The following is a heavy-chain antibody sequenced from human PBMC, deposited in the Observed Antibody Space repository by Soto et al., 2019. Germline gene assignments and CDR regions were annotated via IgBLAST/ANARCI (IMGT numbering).Heavy chain of an antibody. CDR1: GFTLSNYA. Sequence: ESRGGVVQPGRSLRLSCAASGFTLSNYAMHWVRQAPGKGLEWVAVISYDGSDKYNANSVKGRFTISRDNSKNTLYLQMNSLRAEDTAVYYCARDTGPNGYNYYYFGMDVWGQGTTVTVSS. V-gene: IGHV3-30-3*01. CDR3: ARDTGPNGYNYYYFGMDV. J-gene: IGHJ6*02. CDR2: ISYDGSDK. D-gene: IGHD5-18*01.